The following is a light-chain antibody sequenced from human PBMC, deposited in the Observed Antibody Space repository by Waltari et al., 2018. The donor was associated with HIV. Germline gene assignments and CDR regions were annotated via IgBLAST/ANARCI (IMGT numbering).Light chain of an antibody. J-gene: IGLJ2*01. CDR3: SSYAGSNNLL. V-gene: IGLV2-8*01. CDR2: EVS. CDR1: SSDVGGYNY. Sequence: QSALTQPPSASGSPGQSVTISCTGTSSDVGGYNYVSWYQQHPGKAPKLMIYEVSKRPSGVPDRFSCSKAGNTAALTVSGLQAEDEADYYCSSYAGSNNLLFGEGTKLTVL.